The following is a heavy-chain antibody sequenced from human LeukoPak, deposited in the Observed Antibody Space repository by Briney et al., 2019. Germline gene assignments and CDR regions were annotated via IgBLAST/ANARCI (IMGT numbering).Heavy chain of an antibody. CDR2: ISAYNGNT. CDR1: GYTFTSYS. J-gene: IGHJ4*02. D-gene: IGHD2-15*01. V-gene: IGHV1-18*01. Sequence: ASVKVSCKASGYTFTSYSISWVRQAPGQGLEWMGWISAYNGNTIYAQKVKGRVTMTTDTSTSTAYMELRSLNSDDAAVYYCARASYCSDGSCYSDYWGQGTLVTVPS. CDR3: ARASYCSDGSCYSDY.